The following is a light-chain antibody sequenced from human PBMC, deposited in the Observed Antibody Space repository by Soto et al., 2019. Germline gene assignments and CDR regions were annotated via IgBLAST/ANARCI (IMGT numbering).Light chain of an antibody. CDR3: HQYGSSPGT. CDR1: QIVTSNY. J-gene: IGKJ1*01. Sequence: EIVLPQSPGTLSSSPGERATLSCRASQIVTSNYLAWYQQKRGQAPRLLIWGASIRSTDLPDRFSGGGSGTDFTLTISRLEAEDFAVYYCHQYGSSPGTFGQGTKVEIK. CDR2: GAS. V-gene: IGKV3-20*01.